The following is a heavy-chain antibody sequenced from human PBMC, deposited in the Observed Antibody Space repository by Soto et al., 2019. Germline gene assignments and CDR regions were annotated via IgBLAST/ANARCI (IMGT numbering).Heavy chain of an antibody. Sequence: QVQLVQSGAEVKKPGASVKVSCKTSGYPFTSYGINWVRQAPGQGPEWMGWISAYNGKTSYTQKFQGRVTMTKDTSTSTAYMELRSLRSDDTAVYYCARDRLIAVTGLLHYWGQGTLVTVSS. CDR2: ISAYNGKT. V-gene: IGHV1-18*01. CDR3: ARDRLIAVTGLLHY. D-gene: IGHD6-19*01. J-gene: IGHJ4*02. CDR1: GYPFTSYG.